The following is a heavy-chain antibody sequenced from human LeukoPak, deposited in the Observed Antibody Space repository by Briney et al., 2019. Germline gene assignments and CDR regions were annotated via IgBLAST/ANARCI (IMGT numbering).Heavy chain of an antibody. CDR2: ISSSSYI. Sequence: GGSLRLSCAASGFTFSSYSMNWVRQAPGKGLEWVSSISSSSYIYYADSVKGRFTISRDNAKNSLYLQMNSLRAEDTAVYYCARDGSITMVRGVIAYWGQGTLVTVSS. CDR3: ARDGSITMVRGVIAY. CDR1: GFTFSSYS. J-gene: IGHJ4*02. D-gene: IGHD3-10*01. V-gene: IGHV3-21*01.